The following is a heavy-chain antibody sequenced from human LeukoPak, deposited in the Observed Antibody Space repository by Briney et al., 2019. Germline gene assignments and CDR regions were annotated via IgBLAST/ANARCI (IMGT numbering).Heavy chain of an antibody. Sequence: GGSLRLPCAASGFTFRSYSMNWVRQAPGNGLEWVSSISSSSSYIYYADSVKGRFTISRDNAKNSLYLQMNSLSAEDTAVYYCARDSRYYMDVWGKGTTVTVSS. J-gene: IGHJ6*03. CDR2: ISSSSSYI. V-gene: IGHV3-21*03. D-gene: IGHD2/OR15-2a*01. CDR1: GFTFRSYS. CDR3: ARDSRYYMDV.